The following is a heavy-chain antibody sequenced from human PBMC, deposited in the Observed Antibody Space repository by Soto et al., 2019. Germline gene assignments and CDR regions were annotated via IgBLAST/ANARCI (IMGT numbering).Heavy chain of an antibody. J-gene: IGHJ4*02. V-gene: IGHV1-3*01. CDR2: INAGNGNT. D-gene: IGHD6-19*01. CDR3: ASDLGGWPDC. CDR1: GYTFTSYA. Sequence: QVQLVQSGAEVKKPGASVKVSCKASGYTFTSYAIHWVRQAPGQRLEWMGWINAGNGNTKYSQKFQYRVTITRDTSANTAYMELSSLRPGDTAVYYCASDLGGWPDCWGQGTLVTVSS.